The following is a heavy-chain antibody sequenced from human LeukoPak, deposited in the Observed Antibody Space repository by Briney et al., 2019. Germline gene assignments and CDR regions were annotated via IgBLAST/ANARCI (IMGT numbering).Heavy chain of an antibody. Sequence: PSETLSLTCTVSGGSIGRYYWSWIRQSPGKGLEWIGFISYTGSTDYYPSLKSRVAISVDTSKNQFSLQLRSVTAADTAVYYCARDRYYEPLDYWGQGTLVTVSS. CDR1: GGSIGRYY. CDR3: ARDRYYEPLDY. J-gene: IGHJ4*02. D-gene: IGHD3-22*01. CDR2: ISYTGST. V-gene: IGHV4-59*12.